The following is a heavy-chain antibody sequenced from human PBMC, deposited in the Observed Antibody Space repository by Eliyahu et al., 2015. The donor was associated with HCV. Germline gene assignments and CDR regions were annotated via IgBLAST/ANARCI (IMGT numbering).Heavy chain of an antibody. D-gene: IGHD6-19*01. CDR1: GGSITTSX. Sequence: QVQLQDSGPGLVKPSETLSLTCPVSGGSITTSXWSWXRXPPGQGLEWIGYIHYSGRTNYNPSLKSRVTISLDTSKNQFSLKLTSMTAADTAIYYCASGGGGIAVAGTGGWFDPWGQGTLVTVSS. J-gene: IGHJ5*02. V-gene: IGHV4-59*01. CDR3: ASGGGGIAVAGTGGWFDP. CDR2: IHYSGRT.